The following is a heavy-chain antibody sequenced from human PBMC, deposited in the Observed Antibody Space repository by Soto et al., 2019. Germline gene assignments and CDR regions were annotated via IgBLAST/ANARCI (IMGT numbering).Heavy chain of an antibody. CDR2: ISYDGSNK. D-gene: IGHD3-10*01. J-gene: IGHJ6*02. Sequence: QVQLVESGGGVVQPGRSLRLSCAASGFTFSSYGMHWVRQAPGKGLEWVAVISYDGSNKYYADSVKGRFTISRDNSKNTLYLQMNSLRAEDTAVYYCAKDQAYGSGSYYYYYGMDVWGQGTTVTVSS. CDR3: AKDQAYGSGSYYYYYGMDV. V-gene: IGHV3-30*18. CDR1: GFTFSSYG.